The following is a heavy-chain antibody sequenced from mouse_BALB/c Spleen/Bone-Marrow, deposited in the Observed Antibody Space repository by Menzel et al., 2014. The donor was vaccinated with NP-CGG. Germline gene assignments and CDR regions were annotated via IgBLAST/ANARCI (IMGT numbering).Heavy chain of an antibody. CDR3: ALYYDYVVGY. V-gene: IGHV14-3*02. CDR2: IDPANGNT. J-gene: IGHJ2*01. Sequence: EVKLMESGAELVKPGASVKLSCTASGFNIKDTYMHWVKQRPEQGLEWIGRIDPANGNTKYDPKFQGKATITADTSSNTAYLQLSSLTSEDTAVYYCALYYDYVVGYWGQGTTLTVSS. CDR1: GFNIKDTY. D-gene: IGHD2-4*01.